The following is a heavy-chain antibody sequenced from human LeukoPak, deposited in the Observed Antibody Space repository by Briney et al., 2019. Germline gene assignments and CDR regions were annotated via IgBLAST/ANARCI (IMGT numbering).Heavy chain of an antibody. V-gene: IGHV3-23*01. CDR1: GFTFSSYA. D-gene: IGHD3-9*01. J-gene: IGHJ4*02. CDR2: ISGSGGST. Sequence: PGGSLRLSCAASGFTFSSYAMSWVRQAPGKGLEWVSAISGSGGSTYYADSVKGRFTISRDNSKNTLYLQMNSLRAEDTAVYYCAKSGGIDILTGYPIDYWGQGTLVTVSS. CDR3: AKSGGIDILTGYPIDY.